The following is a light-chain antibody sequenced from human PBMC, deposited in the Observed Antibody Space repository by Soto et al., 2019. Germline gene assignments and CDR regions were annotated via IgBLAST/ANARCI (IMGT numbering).Light chain of an antibody. V-gene: IGKV3-11*01. Sequence: EIVLTQSPATLSLSPGERATLSCRASQSISSILAWYQQKPGQAPRLLIYDASNRATGIPLRFSGSGSGTDFTPTISSLEPEDFAVYYCQQSRSWPLTFGGGTTVDIK. CDR2: DAS. J-gene: IGKJ4*01. CDR3: QQSRSWPLT. CDR1: QSISSI.